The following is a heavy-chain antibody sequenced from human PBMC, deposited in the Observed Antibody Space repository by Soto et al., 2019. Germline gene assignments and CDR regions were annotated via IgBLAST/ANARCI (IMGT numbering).Heavy chain of an antibody. CDR1: GYSFTSYW. D-gene: IGHD6-25*01. V-gene: IGHV5-51*01. CDR2: IYPGDSDT. J-gene: IGHJ5*02. Sequence: PGESLKISCKGSGYSFTSYWIGWVRQMPGKGLEWMGIIYPGDSDTRYSPSFQGQVTISADKSISTAYLQWSSLKASDTAMYYCARLLNIAAQYNWFDPWGQGTLVTVSS. CDR3: ARLLNIAAQYNWFDP.